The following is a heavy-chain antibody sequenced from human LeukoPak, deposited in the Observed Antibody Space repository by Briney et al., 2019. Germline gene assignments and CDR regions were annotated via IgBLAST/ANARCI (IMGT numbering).Heavy chain of an antibody. CDR2: IIGSGRTT. D-gene: IGHD1-26*01. V-gene: IGHV3-23*01. J-gene: IGHJ4*02. CDR1: GFTFSNYA. CDR3: VREGRGIVGASAY. Sequence: PGGSLRLSCEASGFTFSNYAMSWVRQAPGKGLEWVASIIGSGRTTKYADAVKGRFTISRDNSKNSLYLQMSSLIVDDTAVYYCVREGRGIVGASAYWGRGTLVAVS.